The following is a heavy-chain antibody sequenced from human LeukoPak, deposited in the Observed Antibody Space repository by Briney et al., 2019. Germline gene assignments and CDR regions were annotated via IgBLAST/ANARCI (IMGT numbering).Heavy chain of an antibody. Sequence: GGSLRLSCAASGFTFSSYDMHWVRQATGKGLEWVSAIGTAGDTYYPGSVKGRFTISRENAKNSLYLQMNSLRAGDTAVYYCARVPPVYGSGSLTGFFDYWGQGTLVTVSS. J-gene: IGHJ4*02. V-gene: IGHV3-13*01. D-gene: IGHD3-10*01. CDR1: GFTFSSYD. CDR2: IGTAGDT. CDR3: ARVPPVYGSGSLTGFFDY.